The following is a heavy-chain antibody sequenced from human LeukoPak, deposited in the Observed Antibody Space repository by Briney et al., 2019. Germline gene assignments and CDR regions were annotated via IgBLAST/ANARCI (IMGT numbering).Heavy chain of an antibody. CDR2: IKQDGSEK. CDR3: TRGYSYGYEMDY. Sequence: GGSLRLSCAASGFTFSSYWMSLVRQATGKGLEWVANIKQDGSEKYYVDSVKGRFTISRDNAKNSPYLQMNSLRAEDTAVYYCTRGYSYGYEMDYWGQGTLVTVSS. J-gene: IGHJ4*02. CDR1: GFTFSSYW. D-gene: IGHD5-18*01. V-gene: IGHV3-7*01.